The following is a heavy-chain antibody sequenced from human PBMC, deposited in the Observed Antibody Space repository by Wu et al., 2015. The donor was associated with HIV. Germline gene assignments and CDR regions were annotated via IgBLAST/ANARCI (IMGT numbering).Heavy chain of an antibody. CDR2: INPKSGGT. J-gene: IGHJ4*02. D-gene: IGHD3-10*01. V-gene: IGHV1-2*02. CDR3: ARDLPGRGDYYGSGRKEQFDY. CDR1: GYSFTDYY. Sequence: QVQLVQSGAEVKKPGASVKVSCKASGYSFTDYYIHWVRQAPGQGLQWMGWINPKSGGTNYAQKFQGRVTMTLDTSISTAYMELRRLRSDDTAVYYCARDLPGRGDYYGSGRKEQFDYWGQGTLVTVSS.